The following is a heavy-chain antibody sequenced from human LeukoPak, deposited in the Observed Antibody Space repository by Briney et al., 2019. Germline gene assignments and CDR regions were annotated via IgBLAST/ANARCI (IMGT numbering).Heavy chain of an antibody. J-gene: IGHJ4*02. D-gene: IGHD3-22*01. CDR2: IYTSGST. V-gene: IGHV4-4*07. CDR3: ARESMIVVGYFDY. Sequence: PSETLSLTCTVSDDSFSTHYWTWIRQPPGKGLEWIGRIYTSGSTNYNPSLKSRVTMSVDTSKNQFSLKLSSVTAADTAVYYCARESMIVVGYFDYWGQGTLVTVSS. CDR1: DDSFSTHY.